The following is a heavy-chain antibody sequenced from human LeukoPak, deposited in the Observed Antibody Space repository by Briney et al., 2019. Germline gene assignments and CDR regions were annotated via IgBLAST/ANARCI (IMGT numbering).Heavy chain of an antibody. CDR1: GFTLSQYW. CDR2: IKHERREKQDRSEK. V-gene: IGHV3-7*01. J-gene: IGHJ6*03. CDR3: ARSGRGVDSFYFYMDV. D-gene: IGHD3-10*01. Sequence: ALRLSCAASGFTLSQYWMSSLRQAPGKGLDGVANIKHERREKQDRSEKDYEDSVKGRFTISRDNAKNSLYLQMNSLRAEDTAVYYCARSGRGVDSFYFYMDVWGKGTTVTPSS.